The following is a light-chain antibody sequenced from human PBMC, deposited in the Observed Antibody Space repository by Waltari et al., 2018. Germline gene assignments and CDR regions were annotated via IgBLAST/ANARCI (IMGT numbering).Light chain of an antibody. J-gene: IGKJ2*01. CDR3: QHFDNLLFT. Sequence: DIQVTQSPSSLSASVGDRVTITCQASQDISHYLNWYQQRPGKAPKVLIYDATFLKIGVPSRFSGSGSGTDFTFAITSLQPEDAATYYCQHFDNLLFTFGQGTKLEI. V-gene: IGKV1-33*01. CDR1: QDISHY. CDR2: DAT.